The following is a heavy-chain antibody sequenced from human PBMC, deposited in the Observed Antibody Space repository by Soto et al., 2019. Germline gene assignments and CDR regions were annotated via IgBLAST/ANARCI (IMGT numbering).Heavy chain of an antibody. CDR1: GGSISSGGYY. J-gene: IGHJ3*02. CDR3: ARTTVNYAFDI. V-gene: IGHV4-31*03. Sequence: PSETLSLTCTVSGGSISSGGYYWSWIRQHPGKGLEWIGYIYYSGSTYYNPSLKSRVTISVDTSKNQFSLKLSSVTAADTAVYYCARTTVNYAFDIWGQGTMVTVSS. D-gene: IGHD4-17*01. CDR2: IYYSGST.